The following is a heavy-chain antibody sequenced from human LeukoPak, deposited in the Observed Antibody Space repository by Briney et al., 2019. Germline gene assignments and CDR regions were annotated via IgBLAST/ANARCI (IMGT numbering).Heavy chain of an antibody. Sequence: SETLSLTCTVSGGSISSGSYYWSWIRQPAGKGLEWIGRIYTSGSTNYNPSLKSRVTISVDTSKNQFSLKLSSVTAADTAVYYCARGRGGVVVTIDYWGQGTLVTVSS. D-gene: IGHD3-22*01. V-gene: IGHV4-61*02. J-gene: IGHJ4*02. CDR2: IYTSGST. CDR1: GGSISSGSYY. CDR3: ARGRGGVVVTIDY.